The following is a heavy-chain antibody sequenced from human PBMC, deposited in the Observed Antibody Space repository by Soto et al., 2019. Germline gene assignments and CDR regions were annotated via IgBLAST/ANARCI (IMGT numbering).Heavy chain of an antibody. CDR1: GFTFRDHA. D-gene: IGHD3-22*01. CDR2: ISANGASI. J-gene: IGHJ5*02. Sequence: GGSLRLSCVGSGFTFRDHAMRRVRQAPGRGLEWVSAISANGASIQHADSVKGRFSVSRDNAKNTVYLQMDNLRTEDSAVYYCAKDRYYDTPGWLDPWGPGSRVTVSS. V-gene: IGHV3-23*01. CDR3: AKDRYYDTPGWLDP.